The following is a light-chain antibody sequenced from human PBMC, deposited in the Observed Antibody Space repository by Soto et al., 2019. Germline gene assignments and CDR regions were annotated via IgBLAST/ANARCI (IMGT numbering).Light chain of an antibody. CDR3: QQYYNTPWT. V-gene: IGKV4-1*01. J-gene: IGKJ1*01. CDR1: QTVLYSSNNKNY. CDR2: WAS. Sequence: DIVMTQSPDSLAVSLGERATINCKSSQTVLYSSNNKNYLAWYQQKPGQPPKLLIYWASTRESGVPDRFSATEPGTDSTLTISSLQAEDVAFYYCQQYYNTPWTVGQGNKVEIK.